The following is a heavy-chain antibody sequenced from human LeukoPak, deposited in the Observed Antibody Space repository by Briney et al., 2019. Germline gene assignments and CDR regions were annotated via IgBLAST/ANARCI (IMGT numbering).Heavy chain of an antibody. D-gene: IGHD1-26*01. J-gene: IGHJ4*02. Sequence: PGGSLRLSCAASGFTFSGSAMHWVRQAPGKGLEWVSAISGSGSAYYADSVKGRFTISRDNSKNTLYLQMNSLRAEDTAVYYCAKRGAEVGATVAPGDYWGQGTLLTVSS. V-gene: IGHV3-23*01. CDR3: AKRGAEVGATVAPGDY. CDR1: GFTFSGSA. CDR2: ISGSGSA.